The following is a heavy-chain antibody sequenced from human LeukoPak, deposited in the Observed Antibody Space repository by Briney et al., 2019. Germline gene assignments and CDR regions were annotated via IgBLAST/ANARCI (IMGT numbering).Heavy chain of an antibody. J-gene: IGHJ4*02. CDR1: EFSFSAYA. D-gene: IGHD4-17*01. CDR3: ALDYGDYGIGD. CDR2: ISYDGSNK. V-gene: IGHV3-30-3*02. Sequence: GGSLRLSCPASEFSFSAYAMNWVRQAPGKGLEWVAVISYDGSNKYYADSVKGRFTISRDNSKNTLYLQMNSLRAEDTAVYYCALDYGDYGIGDWGQGTLVTVSS.